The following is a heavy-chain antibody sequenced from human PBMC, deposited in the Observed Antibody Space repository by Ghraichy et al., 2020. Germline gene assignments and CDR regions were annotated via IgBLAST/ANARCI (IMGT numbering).Heavy chain of an antibody. V-gene: IGHV1-69*13. CDR1: GGTFNRLT. CDR2: LTPMFGTP. Sequence: SVKVSCKASGGTFNRLTISWLRQAPGQGLEWMGGLTPMFGTPNYAQKFEDRLTITADGSTSTAYMDLGSLRSDDTAVYFCASGPACGTGYYCYFDSWGQGTLVTVSS. CDR3: ASGPACGTGYYCYFDS. D-gene: IGHD3/OR15-3a*01. J-gene: IGHJ4*02.